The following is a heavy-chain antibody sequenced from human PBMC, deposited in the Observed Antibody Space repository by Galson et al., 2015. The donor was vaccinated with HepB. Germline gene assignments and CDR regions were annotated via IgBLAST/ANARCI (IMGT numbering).Heavy chain of an antibody. CDR2: IYPGDSDT. CDR1: GYSFTSYW. D-gene: IGHD1-26*01. Sequence: QSGAEVKKPGESLKISCQASGYSFTSYWIGWVRQMPGKGLEWMGIIYPGDSDTRYSPSFQGQVTISADKSITTAYLQWNSLKASDTAMYYCARSLGSYYDCFDYWGQGTLVTVSS. J-gene: IGHJ4*02. V-gene: IGHV5-51*03. CDR3: ARSLGSYYDCFDY.